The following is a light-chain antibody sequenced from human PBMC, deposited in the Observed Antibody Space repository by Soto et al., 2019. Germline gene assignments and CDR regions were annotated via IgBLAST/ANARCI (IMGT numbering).Light chain of an antibody. V-gene: IGLV2-11*01. Sequence: QSVLTQPRSVSGSPGQSVTISCTGTSSDVGGDIYVSWYQQHPGKAPKLMIYDVSKRPSGVPDRFSGSKSGNTASLTISGLQAEDEADYYCCSYAGSYRVFGTGTKLTVL. CDR3: CSYAGSYRV. CDR2: DVS. CDR1: SSDVGGDIY. J-gene: IGLJ1*01.